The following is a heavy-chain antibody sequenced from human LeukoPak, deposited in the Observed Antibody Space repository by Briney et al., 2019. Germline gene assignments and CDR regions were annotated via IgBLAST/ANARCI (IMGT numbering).Heavy chain of an antibody. CDR2: IYSGGST. Sequence: GGSLRLSCAASGFTVSSNYMSWVRQAPGKGLEWVSVIYSGGSTYYADSVKGRFTISRDNSKNTLYLQMNSLRAEDTAVYYCARGFGSYYMDYWGQGTLATVSS. CDR1: GFTVSSNY. CDR3: ARGFGSYYMDY. D-gene: IGHD1-26*01. J-gene: IGHJ4*02. V-gene: IGHV3-53*01.